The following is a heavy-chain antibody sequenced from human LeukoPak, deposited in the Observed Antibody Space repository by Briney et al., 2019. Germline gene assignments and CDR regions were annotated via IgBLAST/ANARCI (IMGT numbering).Heavy chain of an antibody. CDR2: IYSGGST. CDR1: GFTVSSNY. V-gene: IGHV3-66*01. J-gene: IGHJ4*02. D-gene: IGHD4-17*01. Sequence: EGSLRLSCAASGFTVSSNYMSWVRQAPGKGLEWVSVIYSGGSTYYADSVKGRFTISGDNSKNTLYLQMNSLRAEDTAVYYCARASDDYGDLPFDYWGQGTLVTVSS. CDR3: ARASDDYGDLPFDY.